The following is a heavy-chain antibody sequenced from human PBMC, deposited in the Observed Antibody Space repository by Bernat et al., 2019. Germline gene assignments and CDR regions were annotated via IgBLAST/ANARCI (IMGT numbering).Heavy chain of an antibody. CDR2: ISSSSSYI. Sequence: EVQLVESGGGLVKPGGSLRLSCAASGFIFSSYSMNWVRQAPGKGQEWVSSISSSSSYIYYADSMKGRFTISRDNAKNSLYLQMNSLRAEDTAVYYCARALGVGVTRIGDVFDIWGQGTMVTVSS. CDR1: GFIFSSYS. D-gene: IGHD1-26*01. V-gene: IGHV3-21*01. J-gene: IGHJ3*02. CDR3: ARALGVGVTRIGDVFDI.